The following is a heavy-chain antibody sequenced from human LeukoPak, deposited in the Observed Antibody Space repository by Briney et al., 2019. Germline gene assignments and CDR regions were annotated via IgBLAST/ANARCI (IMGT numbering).Heavy chain of an antibody. Sequence: GGSLRLSCAASGFTFSSYGMHWVRQAPGKGLEWVAVIWYDGSNKYYADSVKGRFTISRDNSKNTLYLQMNSLRAEDTAVYYCAREGGYSEKDYWGQGTLVTVSS. CDR2: IWYDGSNK. J-gene: IGHJ4*02. CDR3: AREGGYSEKDY. CDR1: GFTFSSYG. D-gene: IGHD6-13*01. V-gene: IGHV3-33*01.